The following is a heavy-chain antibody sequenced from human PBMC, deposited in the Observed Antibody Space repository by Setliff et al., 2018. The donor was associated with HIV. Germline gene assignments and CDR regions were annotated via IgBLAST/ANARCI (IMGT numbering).Heavy chain of an antibody. J-gene: IGHJ5*02. Sequence: SETLSLTCAVYGGSFSDYYWSWIRQPPGKGLEWIGEINRGGSTNYNPSLKSRVTISLDTFKRQFSLKLSSVTAADTAVYYCARDHVFGSRTGFDPWGPGILVTVSS. V-gene: IGHV4-34*01. CDR1: GGSFSDYY. CDR3: ARDHVFGSRTGFDP. CDR2: INRGGST. D-gene: IGHD3-10*01.